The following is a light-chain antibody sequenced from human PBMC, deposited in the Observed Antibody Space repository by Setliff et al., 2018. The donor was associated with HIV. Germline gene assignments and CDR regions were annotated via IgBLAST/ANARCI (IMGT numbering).Light chain of an antibody. CDR3: SSYTSSSTDV. V-gene: IGLV2-14*01. J-gene: IGLJ1*01. CDR2: EVI. CDR1: TRDVGASNY. Sequence: QSVLTQPASVSGSPGQSIAISCTGSTRDVGASNYISWYQQYPDRAPKLILYEVIHRPSGVSNRFSGSKSGNTASLTISGLQTEDEADYYCSSYTSSSTDVFGTGTKVTVL.